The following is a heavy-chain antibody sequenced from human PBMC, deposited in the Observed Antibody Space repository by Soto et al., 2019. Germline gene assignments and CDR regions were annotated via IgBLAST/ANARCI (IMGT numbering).Heavy chain of an antibody. CDR1: SGSFSSGGYF. Sequence: SETLSLTCTVSSGSFSSGGYFWNWIRQHPGKGLEWIGYIYYSGTTYYTPSLKSRLTMSMDRANDHFSLNLTSVTAADTAVYFCARGHYYYGMDVWGQGITVTVSS. CDR2: IYYSGTT. V-gene: IGHV4-31*03. CDR3: ARGHYYYGMDV. J-gene: IGHJ6*02.